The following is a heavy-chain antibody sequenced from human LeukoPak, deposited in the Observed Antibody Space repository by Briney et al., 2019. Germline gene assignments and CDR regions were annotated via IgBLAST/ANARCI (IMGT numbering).Heavy chain of an antibody. Sequence: GGSLRLYCAASGLTFSSYWMSWVRQAPGKGLEWVANIKKDGSEKYYVDSVKGRFTISRDNSKNTLYLQMNSLRAEDTAVYYCAELGITMIGGVWGKGTTVTISS. CDR1: GLTFSSYW. D-gene: IGHD3-10*02. V-gene: IGHV3-7*01. J-gene: IGHJ6*04. CDR2: IKKDGSEK. CDR3: AELGITMIGGV.